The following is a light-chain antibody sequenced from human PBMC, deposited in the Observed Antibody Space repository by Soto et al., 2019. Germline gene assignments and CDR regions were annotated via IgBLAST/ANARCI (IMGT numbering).Light chain of an antibody. CDR1: HRVSSY. CDR2: GAS. J-gene: IGKJ4*01. V-gene: IGKV3-15*01. Sequence: EIVMTQSPATLSVSPGERATLSCRASHRVSSYLAWYQQRPGQAPRLLIYGASTRPTGIPARFSGSASGTEFTLTISSLQSEDFAIYYCQQYNNWPLTFGGGTKVEIK. CDR3: QQYNNWPLT.